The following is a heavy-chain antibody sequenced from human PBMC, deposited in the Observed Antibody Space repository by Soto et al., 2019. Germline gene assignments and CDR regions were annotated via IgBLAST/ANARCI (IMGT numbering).Heavy chain of an antibody. CDR3: ARGGNRYSNVASGVGGFDF. D-gene: IGHD5-12*01. CDR2: VYHTGAT. Sequence: SETLSLTCPVSGASISSSYWSWLRQSPERGLEWIAYVYHTGATNYNPSLKSRVTISLDTSKGQFSLNLTSLTTADTAVYFCARGGNRYSNVASGVGGFDFWGQGSLVT. V-gene: IGHV4-59*01. J-gene: IGHJ4*02. CDR1: GASISSSY.